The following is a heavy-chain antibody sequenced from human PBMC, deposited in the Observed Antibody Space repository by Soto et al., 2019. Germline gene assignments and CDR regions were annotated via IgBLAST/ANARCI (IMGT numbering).Heavy chain of an antibody. CDR2: IYNSGNT. CDR3: TRGAPVLAATEFWFGP. CDR1: GVSVSNGGYY. Sequence: QVQLQESGPGLVKPSQTLSLTCAVSGVSVSNGGYYWNWIRQHPGKGLEWIGYIYNSGNTYYNPSFESRVSISVDTSTNQLSLRLTSVTAADTAVYYCTRGAPVLAATEFWFGPWGRGTLVTVSS. J-gene: IGHJ5*02. V-gene: IGHV4-31*11. D-gene: IGHD2-15*01.